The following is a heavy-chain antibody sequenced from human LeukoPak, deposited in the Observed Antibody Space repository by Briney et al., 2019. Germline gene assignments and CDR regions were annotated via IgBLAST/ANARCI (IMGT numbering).Heavy chain of an antibody. CDR3: ARVASKGGMDV. D-gene: IGHD5/OR15-5a*01. V-gene: IGHV4-59*01. CDR1: GGSIGSYH. CDR2: VHYTWNA. Sequence: SETLSLTCSVSGGSIGSYHWSWIRQPPGRGLEWIGHVHYTWNAKYNPSLKSRVTISLDRSSNQFSLRLSSVSAADTAVYYCARVASKGGMDVWGQGTTVTVSS. J-gene: IGHJ6*02.